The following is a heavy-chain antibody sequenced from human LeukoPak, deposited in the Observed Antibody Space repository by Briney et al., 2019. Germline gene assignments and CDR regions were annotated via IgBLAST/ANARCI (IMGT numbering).Heavy chain of an antibody. J-gene: IGHJ3*02. Sequence: GGSLRLPCAASGFTFSSYAMSWVRQAPGKGLEWVSAISGSGGSTYYADSVKGRLTISRDNSKNTLYLQMNSLRAEDTAVYYCAKHYDSSGYFIGFDAFDIWGQGTMVTVSS. D-gene: IGHD3-22*01. V-gene: IGHV3-23*01. CDR3: AKHYDSSGYFIGFDAFDI. CDR1: GFTFSSYA. CDR2: ISGSGGST.